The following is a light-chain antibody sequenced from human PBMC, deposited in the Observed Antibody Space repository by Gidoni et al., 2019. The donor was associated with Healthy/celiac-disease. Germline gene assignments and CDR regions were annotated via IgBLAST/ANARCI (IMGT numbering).Light chain of an antibody. J-gene: IGKJ2*01. CDR2: KAS. CDR1: QSISSW. V-gene: IGKV1-5*03. Sequence: DIQMTQSPSTLSASVGDRVTITCRASQSISSWLAWYQQKPGKAPKLLVYKASSLESGVPSRFSGSGSGKEFTPTISSLQPDDFATYYCQQYNSYPYTFGRGPSWRSN. CDR3: QQYNSYPYT.